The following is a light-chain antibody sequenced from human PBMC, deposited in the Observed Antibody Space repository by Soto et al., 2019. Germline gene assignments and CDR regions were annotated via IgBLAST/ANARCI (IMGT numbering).Light chain of an antibody. CDR3: QSYDTSNQV. V-gene: IGLV6-57*04. CDR2: ENR. J-gene: IGLJ3*02. CDR1: SGSIANNY. Sequence: NFMLTQPHSVSEYPGKTVTITCTRSSGSIANNYVQWYQQRPGSATSAVIFENRQRPSGVPDRFSGSIDGSSNSASLTISGLKTEDAADYLCQSYDTSNQVFGGGTKVTV.